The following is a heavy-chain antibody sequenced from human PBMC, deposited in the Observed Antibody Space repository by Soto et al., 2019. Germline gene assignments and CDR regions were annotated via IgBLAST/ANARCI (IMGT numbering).Heavy chain of an antibody. Sequence: PVKVSCKASGGTFSSYAISWVRQAPGQGLEWMGGINPSGGSTSYAQKFQGRVTMTRDTSTSTVYMELSSLRSEDTAVYYCARDGYYDSSGYLGAWFEPWGQGTLVTVSS. J-gene: IGHJ5*02. CDR2: INPSGGST. D-gene: IGHD3-22*01. V-gene: IGHV1-46*01. CDR3: ARDGYYDSSGYLGAWFEP. CDR1: GGTFSSYA.